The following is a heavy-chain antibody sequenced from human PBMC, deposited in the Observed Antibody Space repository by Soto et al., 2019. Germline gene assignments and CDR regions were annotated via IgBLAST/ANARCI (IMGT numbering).Heavy chain of an antibody. Sequence: VQLLDSGGGLVQPGGPLRLSCVASEFTFRNYPMTWVRQTPGEGLDWGATISHDGSQRYHADSVKGRFTISRDNSKNTLYLQMNSLRVEDTAIYYCAIEIPTIVPHFDYWGQGTLVSVSS. CDR2: ISHDGSQR. V-gene: IGHV3-23*01. J-gene: IGHJ4*02. D-gene: IGHD2-15*01. CDR1: EFTFRNYP. CDR3: AIEIPTIVPHFDY.